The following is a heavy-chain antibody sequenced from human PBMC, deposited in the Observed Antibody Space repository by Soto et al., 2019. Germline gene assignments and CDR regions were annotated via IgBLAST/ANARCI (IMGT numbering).Heavy chain of an antibody. Sequence: EVQLVESGGGLVQPGGSLRLSCAASGFTFSNYWMYWVRQAPGKGLEWVSHINSDGSVSSYADSVKGRLTISRDNVKNALYAKTDSLRAEDTAVYYCARGDCVGGTCYSLAGSFDYYREVWGKGTTVT. V-gene: IGHV3-74*02. J-gene: IGHJ6*03. D-gene: IGHD2-15*01. CDR1: GFTFSNYW. CDR3: ARGDCVGGTCYSLAGSFDYYREV. CDR2: INSDGSVS.